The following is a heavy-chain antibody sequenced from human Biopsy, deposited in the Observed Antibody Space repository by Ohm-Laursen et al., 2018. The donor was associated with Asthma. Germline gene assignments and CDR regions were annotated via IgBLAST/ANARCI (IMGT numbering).Heavy chain of an antibody. V-gene: IGHV3-53*01. CDR1: GFAVSRDY. Sequence: SLRLSCAASGFAVSRDYMFWVRQAPGKGLEWVSVIYGGGTSHTADSVRGRFTISRDYSKNTLYLQIRSLRAADTAVYYCARGDSSNWSHYYFDYWGQGTLVTVSS. CDR2: IYGGGTS. D-gene: IGHD3-22*01. CDR3: ARGDSSNWSHYYFDY. J-gene: IGHJ4*02.